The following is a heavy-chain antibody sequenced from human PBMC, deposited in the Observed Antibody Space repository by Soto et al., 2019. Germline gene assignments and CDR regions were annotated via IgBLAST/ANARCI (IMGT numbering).Heavy chain of an antibody. CDR3: ASDLVVPPYGAGSYYALDY. CDR1: GFTFSNHG. J-gene: IGHJ4*02. V-gene: IGHV3-30*03. Sequence: QVQLVASGGGVVQPGRSLRLSCAASGFTFSNHGFHWVRQAPGKGLEFVAVIPDDEANKHYADSVTGRFTISRDNSKNTVYLQMSSLRAEDTAVSYCASDLVVPPYGAGSYYALDYWGQGTLVTVSS. CDR2: IPDDEANK. D-gene: IGHD3-10*01.